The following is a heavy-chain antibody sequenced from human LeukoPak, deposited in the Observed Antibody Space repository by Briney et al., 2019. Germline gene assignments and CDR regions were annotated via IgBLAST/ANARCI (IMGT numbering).Heavy chain of an antibody. CDR3: ARVAEEYNWNYEHSDY. J-gene: IGHJ4*02. D-gene: IGHD1-7*01. CDR2: IGSTGRTI. CDR1: GFTFSSYS. Sequence: GGSLRLSCVASGFTFSSYSMNWGRQAPGKGPEWISHIGSTGRTIYYADSVKGRFTISRDNAKNSMYLQMNSLRAEDTAVYYCARVAEEYNWNYEHSDYWGQGTLATVSS. V-gene: IGHV3-48*04.